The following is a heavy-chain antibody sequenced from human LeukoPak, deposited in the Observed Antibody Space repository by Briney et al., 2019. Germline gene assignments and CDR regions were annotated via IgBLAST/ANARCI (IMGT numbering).Heavy chain of an antibody. CDR1: GYTFTGYY. D-gene: IGHD6-19*01. J-gene: IGHJ4*02. V-gene: IGHV1-2*02. Sequence: ASVKVSCKASGYTFTGYYMHWVRQAPGQGLEWMGWINPNSGGTNYAQKSQGRVTMTRDTSISTAYMELSRLRSDDTAVYYCARDLITGYSSGWYGLYGYWGQGTLVTVSS. CDR3: ARDLITGYSSGWYGLYGY. CDR2: INPNSGGT.